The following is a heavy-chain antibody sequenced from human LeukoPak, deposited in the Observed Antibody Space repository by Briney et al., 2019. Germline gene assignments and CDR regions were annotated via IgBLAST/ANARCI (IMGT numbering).Heavy chain of an antibody. J-gene: IGHJ3*02. CDR3: AGYTAMVAFHAHGFDI. V-gene: IGHV4-59*01. D-gene: IGHD5-18*01. Sequence: SETLSLTCTVSGGSINGYYWSWIRQPPGKGLEWMGYIYYSGSTNYNPSLKSRVTISVDTSKNQFSLRLRSVTAADTAVYYCAGYTAMVAFHAHGFDIWGQGTMVTVS. CDR1: GGSINGYY. CDR2: IYYSGST.